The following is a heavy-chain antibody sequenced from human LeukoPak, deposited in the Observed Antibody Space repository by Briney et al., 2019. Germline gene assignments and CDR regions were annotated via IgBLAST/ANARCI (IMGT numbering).Heavy chain of an antibody. V-gene: IGHV3-53*01. J-gene: IGHJ4*02. CDR2: VYSGGAT. D-gene: IGHD3-10*01. Sequence: GGSLRLSCAASGFTVSSNYMSWVRQAPGKGLEWVSDVYSGGATYYADSVKGRFTIYRDISNNIVYLQMNSLRAEDTAVYYCARAGGQFYYGSGTTGGYLDYWGQGTLVTVSS. CDR3: ARAGGQFYYGSGTTGGYLDY. CDR1: GFTVSSNY.